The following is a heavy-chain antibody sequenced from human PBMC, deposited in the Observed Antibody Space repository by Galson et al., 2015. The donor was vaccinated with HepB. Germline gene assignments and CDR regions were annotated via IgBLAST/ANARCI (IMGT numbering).Heavy chain of an antibody. D-gene: IGHD3-3*01. J-gene: IGHJ5*02. CDR1: GGSFSGYY. CDR3: ARTPGDFWSGYYPRRGNWFDP. CDR2: INHSGST. V-gene: IGHV4-34*01. Sequence: ETLSLTCAVYGGSFSGYYWSWIRQPPGKGLEWTGEINHSGSTNYNPSLKSRVTISVDTSKNQFSLKLSSVTAADTAVYYCARTPGDFWSGYYPRRGNWFDPWGQGTLVTVSS.